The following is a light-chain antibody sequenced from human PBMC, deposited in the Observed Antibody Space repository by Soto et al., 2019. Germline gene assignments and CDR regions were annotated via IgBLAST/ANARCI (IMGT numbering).Light chain of an antibody. V-gene: IGKV3-20*01. CDR3: HQFRSSPSFT. CDR1: QSINSRY. CDR2: GAS. Sequence: EIVLTQSPGTLSLSPGERATLSCRASQSINSRYLAWYQQKPGQAPRLLIYGASSRATGIPDRFSGSGSGTDFTLTIIRLEPEDFPVYYCHQFRSSPSFTFGPGTKVDIK. J-gene: IGKJ3*01.